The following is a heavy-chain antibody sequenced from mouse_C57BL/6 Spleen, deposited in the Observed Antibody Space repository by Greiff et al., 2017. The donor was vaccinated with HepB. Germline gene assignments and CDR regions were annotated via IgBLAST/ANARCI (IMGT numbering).Heavy chain of an antibody. CDR2: INPNNGGT. J-gene: IGHJ2*01. CDR1: GYTFTDYN. Sequence: VQLKQSGPELVKPGASVKIPCKASGYTFTDYNMDWVKQSHGKSLEWIGDINPNNGGTIYNQKFKGKAALTVDKSSSTAYMELRSLTSEDTAVYYCARSDDGYLYYFDYWGQGTTLTVSS. V-gene: IGHV1-18*01. CDR3: ARSDDGYLYYFDY. D-gene: IGHD2-3*01.